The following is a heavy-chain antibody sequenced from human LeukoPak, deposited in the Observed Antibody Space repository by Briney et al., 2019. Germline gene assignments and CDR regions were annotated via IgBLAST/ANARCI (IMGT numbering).Heavy chain of an antibody. D-gene: IGHD5-18*01. Sequence: ASVKVSCKASGYTFISHDINWVRQATGQGLEWMGWMNPNSDNTGYSQKFQGRLTMTRNTSITTAYMELSSLRSEDTAVYYCARRSYGHTPDYWGQGTLVTVSS. J-gene: IGHJ4*02. CDR3: ARRSYGHTPDY. CDR2: MNPNSDNT. CDR1: GYTFISHD. V-gene: IGHV1-8*01.